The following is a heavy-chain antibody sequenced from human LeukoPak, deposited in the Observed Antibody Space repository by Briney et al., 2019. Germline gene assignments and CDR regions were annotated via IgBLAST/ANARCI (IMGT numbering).Heavy chain of an antibody. J-gene: IGHJ4*02. CDR1: GYTFTSHG. CDR2: ITVNNGYT. CDR3: AKVHCISTNCNHIWTYFDY. D-gene: IGHD2-2*01. V-gene: IGHV1-18*01. Sequence: ASVKVSCKAAGYTFTSHGFIWLRQAPGQGLEWMGWITVNNGYTKYAQELQGRVTMTTDTSTSTAYMELRSLRSDDTAVYYCAKVHCISTNCNHIWTYFDYWGQGTMVTVSS.